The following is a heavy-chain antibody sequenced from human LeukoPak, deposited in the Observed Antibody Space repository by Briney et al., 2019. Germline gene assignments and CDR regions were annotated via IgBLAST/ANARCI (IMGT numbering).Heavy chain of an antibody. CDR2: IYPCDSNT. CDR1: GSSFTSYW. Sequence: PGKPLNISTDSAGSSFTSYWICGGRQLPPKGVEWMGIIYPCDSNTRYSPSFQGQVTISADKSISTAYPQWSSVKDSDTAMYYCARSHDGDYWGQGTLVTVSS. D-gene: IGHD1-1*01. CDR3: ARSHDGDY. V-gene: IGHV5-51*03. J-gene: IGHJ4*02.